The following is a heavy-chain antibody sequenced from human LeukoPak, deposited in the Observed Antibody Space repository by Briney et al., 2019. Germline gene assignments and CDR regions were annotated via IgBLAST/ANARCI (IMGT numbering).Heavy chain of an antibody. CDR3: AKDNSGYFNWFDP. J-gene: IGHJ5*02. CDR2: ISGSGGST. V-gene: IGHV3-23*01. Sequence: GGSRRLSCAASGLTFSSYAMSWVRQAPGKGLEWVSAISGSGGSTYYADSVKGRFTISRDNSKNTLYLQMNSLRAEDTAVYYCAKDNSGYFNWFDPWGQGTLVTVSS. CDR1: GLTFSSYA. D-gene: IGHD3-22*01.